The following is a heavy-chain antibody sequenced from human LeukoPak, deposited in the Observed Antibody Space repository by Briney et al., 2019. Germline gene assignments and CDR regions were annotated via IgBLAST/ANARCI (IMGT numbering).Heavy chain of an antibody. J-gene: IGHJ4*02. Sequence: GGSLRLSCAASGFTFSSYAMHWVRQAPGKGLEYVSAISSNGGSTYYANSVKGRFTISRDNSKNTLYLQMGSLRAEDMAVYYCARVRRGIADLFDYWGQGTLVTVSS. CDR1: GFTFSSYA. V-gene: IGHV3-64*01. CDR2: ISSNGGST. CDR3: ARVRRGIADLFDY.